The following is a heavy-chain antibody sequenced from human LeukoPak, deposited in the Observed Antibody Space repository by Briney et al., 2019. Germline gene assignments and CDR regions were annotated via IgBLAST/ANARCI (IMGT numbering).Heavy chain of an antibody. D-gene: IGHD2-2*01. Sequence: KPSETLSLTCTVSGGSISSGDYYWTWIRQPPGKGLEWIGYIYYSGSTYYNPSLKSRLTISVDTSKNQFSLKLSSVTAADTAVYYCAKYYCSATNCPGIDYWGQGTLVTVSS. CDR3: AKYYCSATNCPGIDY. J-gene: IGHJ4*02. CDR1: GGSISSGDYY. V-gene: IGHV4-30-4*01. CDR2: IYYSGST.